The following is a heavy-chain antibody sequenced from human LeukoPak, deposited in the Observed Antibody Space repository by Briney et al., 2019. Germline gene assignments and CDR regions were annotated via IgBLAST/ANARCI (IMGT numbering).Heavy chain of an antibody. CDR3: ANHRSAFEF. V-gene: IGHV3-23*01. CDR2: ISGSATGGIT. Sequence: GGSLRLSCAVSGLTFSIYGMSWVRQFPGKGLEWVSAISGSATGGITNYADSVKGRFTISRDNDKNTVYLQMNNLRVEDTVVYYCANHRSAFEFWGQGTLVTVSS. CDR1: GLTFSIYG. D-gene: IGHD3-10*01. J-gene: IGHJ4*02.